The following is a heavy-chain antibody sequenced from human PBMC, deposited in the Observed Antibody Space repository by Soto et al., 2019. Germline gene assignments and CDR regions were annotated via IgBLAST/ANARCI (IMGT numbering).Heavy chain of an antibody. CDR1: GFTFSSYX. Sequence: XGSLRLSCAASGFTFSSYXXXWVXQAPGKGLEWVSSISXSSSYIYYEDSVKGRFTISRDNAKNSLYLQMNSLRAEDTAVYYCAHLXGVVPAAMGSPDAFDIWGQGTMVTVSS. CDR2: ISXSSSYI. J-gene: IGHJ3*02. D-gene: IGHD2-2*01. CDR3: AHLXGVVPAAMGSPDAFDI. V-gene: IGHV3-21*01.